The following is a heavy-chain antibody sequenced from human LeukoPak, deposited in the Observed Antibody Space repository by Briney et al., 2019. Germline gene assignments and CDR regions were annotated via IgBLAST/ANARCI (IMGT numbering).Heavy chain of an antibody. J-gene: IGHJ6*02. CDR3: ARREYYGSESYPHYGMDV. D-gene: IGHD3-10*01. Sequence: SETLSLTCTVSGGSISSYYWSWIRQPPGKGLEWIGFIYYSGSINYNPSLKSRVTISVDTSKNQFSLKLSSVTAADTAVYYCARREYYGSESYPHYGMDVWGQGTTVTVS. CDR1: GGSISSYY. CDR2: IYYSGSI. V-gene: IGHV4-59*01.